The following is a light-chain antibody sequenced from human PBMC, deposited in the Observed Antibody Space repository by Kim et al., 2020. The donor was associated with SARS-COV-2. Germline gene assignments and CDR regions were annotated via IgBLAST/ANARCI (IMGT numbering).Light chain of an antibody. V-gene: IGKV4-1*01. CDR2: WAS. CDR3: QQYCDNPWT. Sequence: DIVMTQSPDSLAVSLGERATINCKSSQSLLYSSNNKNSLAWYQQKPGQPPKLLIYWASTRESGVPDRFSGSGSGTDFTLTISSLQAEDVAVYYCQQYCDNPWTFGQGTKVDIK. J-gene: IGKJ1*01. CDR1: QSLLYSSNNKNS.